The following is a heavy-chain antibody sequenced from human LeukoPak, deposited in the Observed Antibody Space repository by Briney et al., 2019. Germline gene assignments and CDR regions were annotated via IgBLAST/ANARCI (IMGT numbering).Heavy chain of an antibody. CDR2: IYYSGST. Sequence: SQTLSLTCTVSGGSISSYYWSWIRQPPRKGLEWIGYIYYSGSTNYNPSLKSRVTISVDTSKNQFSLKLSSVTAADTAVYYCARGDYGDYVRSLYFDYWGQGTLVTVSS. J-gene: IGHJ4*02. D-gene: IGHD4-17*01. CDR3: ARGDYGDYVRSLYFDY. V-gene: IGHV4-59*01. CDR1: GGSISSYY.